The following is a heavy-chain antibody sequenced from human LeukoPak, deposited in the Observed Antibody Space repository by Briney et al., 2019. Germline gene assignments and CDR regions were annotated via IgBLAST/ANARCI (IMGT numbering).Heavy chain of an antibody. V-gene: IGHV3-21*01. D-gene: IGHD3-10*01. CDR2: ISSSSSYI. CDR3: AREVWRYYGSGSNWFDP. Sequence: GGSLRLSCAASGFTFSSYGMNWVRQAPGKGLEWVSSISSSSSYIYYADSVKGRFTISRDNAKNSLYLQMNSLRAEDTAVYYCAREVWRYYGSGSNWFDPWGQGTLVTVSS. J-gene: IGHJ5*02. CDR1: GFTFSSYG.